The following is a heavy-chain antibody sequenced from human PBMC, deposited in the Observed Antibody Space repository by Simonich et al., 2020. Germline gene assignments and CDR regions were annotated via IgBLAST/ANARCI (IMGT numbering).Heavy chain of an antibody. D-gene: IGHD1-1*01. V-gene: IGHV4-34*01. Sequence: QVQLQQWGAGLLKPSETLSLTFAVYGGSFRGYYWGWVRQPPGKGLEGIGENNHSGSTNYNPSLKRRVTISVDTSKNQFSLKLSSVTAADTAVYYCARGKGWKNAFDIWGQGTMVTVSS. CDR3: ARGKGWKNAFDI. CDR1: GGSFRGYY. CDR2: NNHSGST. J-gene: IGHJ3*02.